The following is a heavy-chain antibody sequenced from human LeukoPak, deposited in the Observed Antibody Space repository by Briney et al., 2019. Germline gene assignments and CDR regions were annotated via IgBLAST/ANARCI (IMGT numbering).Heavy chain of an antibody. CDR2: IYSGGST. J-gene: IGHJ4*02. CDR3: TRPGVTTYGTFDY. CDR1: GFTVSSNY. D-gene: IGHD4-17*01. V-gene: IGHV3-53*01. Sequence: GGSLRLSCAASGFTVSSNYMSWVRQAPGKGLEWVSVIYSGGSTYYADSVKGRFTISRDNSKNTLYLQMNSLRAEDTAVYYCTRPGVTTYGTFDYWGQGTLVTVSS.